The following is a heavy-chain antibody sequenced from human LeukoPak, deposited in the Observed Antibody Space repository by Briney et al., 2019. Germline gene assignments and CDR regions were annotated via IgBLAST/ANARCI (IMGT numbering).Heavy chain of an antibody. V-gene: IGHV3-13*01. CDR1: GFTFSGYD. Sequence: GGPLRLSCAASGFTFSGYDMHWVRQAPGKGLEWVSAIGTAGDTYYPGSVKGRFTISRENAKNSLYLQMNSLRAGDTAVYYCARTVRGAFDIWGQGTMVTVSS. CDR2: IGTAGDT. J-gene: IGHJ3*02. CDR3: ARTVRGAFDI. D-gene: IGHD3-10*01.